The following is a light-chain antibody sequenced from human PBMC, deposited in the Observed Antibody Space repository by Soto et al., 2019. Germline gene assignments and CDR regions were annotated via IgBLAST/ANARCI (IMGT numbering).Light chain of an antibody. J-gene: IGKJ4*01. CDR2: KAS. Sequence: DIPMTQSPSSLSASVGDRVTITCRASRGIGFYLNWYQQKVGKAPKLLIYKASTLQSGVPSRFSGGGSGTSFTLTVSDLQPEDFATYYCQESNSVPFAFGGGTKLEIK. V-gene: IGKV1-39*01. CDR1: RGIGFY. CDR3: QESNSVPFA.